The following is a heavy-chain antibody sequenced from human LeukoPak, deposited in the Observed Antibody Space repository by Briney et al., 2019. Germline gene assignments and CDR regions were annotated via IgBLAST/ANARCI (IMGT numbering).Heavy chain of an antibody. J-gene: IGHJ4*02. V-gene: IGHV1-2*02. CDR3: AREVVAAAGKNFDY. D-gene: IGHD6-13*01. Sequence: ASVKVSCKASGYTFTRYYMHWVRQAPGQGLEWMGWINPNSGGTNYAQKFQGRVTMTRDTSISTAYMELSRLRSDDTAVYYCAREVVAAAGKNFDYWGQGTLVTVSS. CDR1: GYTFTRYY. CDR2: INPNSGGT.